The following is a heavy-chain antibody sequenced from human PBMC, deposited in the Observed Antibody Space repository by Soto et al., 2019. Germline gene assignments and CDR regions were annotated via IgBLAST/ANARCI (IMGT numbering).Heavy chain of an antibody. CDR3: APGSRFGESIPVDY. D-gene: IGHD3-10*01. Sequence: GGSLRLSCAASGFTFSSYSMNWVRQAPGKGLEWVSYISSSSSTIYYADSVKGRFTISRDNAKNSLYLQMNSLRAEDTAVYYCAPGSRFGESIPVDYWGQGTLVTVSS. CDR1: GFTFSSYS. J-gene: IGHJ4*02. CDR2: ISSSSSTI. V-gene: IGHV3-48*04.